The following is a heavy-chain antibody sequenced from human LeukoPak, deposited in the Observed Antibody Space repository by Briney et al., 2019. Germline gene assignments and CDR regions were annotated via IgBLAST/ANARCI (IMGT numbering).Heavy chain of an antibody. CDR1: GFTFTSYS. CDR2: ISGSGGST. J-gene: IGHJ4*02. V-gene: IGHV3-23*01. Sequence: GGSLRLSCAASGFTFTSYSMNWVRQAPGKGLEWVSTISGSGGSTYYADSVKGRFTISRDNSKNTLYLQMNSLRAEDTAVYYCAKAGSVGYYDFWSGYGGNYFDYWGQGTLVSVSS. CDR3: AKAGSVGYYDFWSGYGGNYFDY. D-gene: IGHD3-3*01.